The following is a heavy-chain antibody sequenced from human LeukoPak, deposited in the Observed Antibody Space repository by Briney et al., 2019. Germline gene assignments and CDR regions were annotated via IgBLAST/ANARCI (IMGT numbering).Heavy chain of an antibody. V-gene: IGHV3-30*18. CDR3: AKLYSSSSRGGYY. CDR2: ISYDGSNK. J-gene: IGHJ4*02. CDR1: GFIFSSYG. Sequence: PGRSLRLSCAAAGFIFSSYGMHWVREAPGRVLEWVAVISYDGSNKYYADSVKGRFTISRDNSKNTLYLQMNSLRAEDTAVYYCAKLYSSSSRGGYYWGQGTLVTVSS. D-gene: IGHD6-13*01.